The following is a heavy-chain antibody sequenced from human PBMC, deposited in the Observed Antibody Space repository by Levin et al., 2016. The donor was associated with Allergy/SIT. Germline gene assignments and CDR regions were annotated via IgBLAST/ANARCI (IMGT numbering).Heavy chain of an antibody. D-gene: IGHD6-19*01. CDR2: IYYSGST. V-gene: IGHV4-39*01. J-gene: IGHJ4*02. CDR3: ARQGSSGWY. Sequence: WIRQPPGKGLEWIGSIYYSGSTYYNPSLKSRVTISVDTSKNQFSLKLSSVTAADTVVYYCARQGSSGWYWGQGTLVTVSS.